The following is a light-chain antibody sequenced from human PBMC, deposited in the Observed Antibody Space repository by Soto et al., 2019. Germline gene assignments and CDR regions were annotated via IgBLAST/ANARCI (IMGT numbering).Light chain of an antibody. Sequence: DIQMTQSPSTLSASVGDRVTITCRASQSIGDWLAWYQQKPGKAPKLLIYDASSLESGVASRFSGSGSGTEFTLTISSLQPDDSATYYCQHYNNYSGTFGQGTKVEIK. J-gene: IGKJ1*01. CDR3: QHYNNYSGT. CDR1: QSIGDW. V-gene: IGKV1-5*01. CDR2: DAS.